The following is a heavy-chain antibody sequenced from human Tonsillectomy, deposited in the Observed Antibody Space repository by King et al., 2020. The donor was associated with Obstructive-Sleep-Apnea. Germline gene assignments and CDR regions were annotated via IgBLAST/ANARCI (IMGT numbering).Heavy chain of an antibody. D-gene: IGHD1-20*01. J-gene: IGHJ4*02. CDR2: IYYSGST. V-gene: IGHV4-39*07. CDR1: GGSISSSSYY. Sequence: LQLQESGPGLVKPSETLSLTCTVSGGSISSSSYYWGWIRQPPGKGLEWIGSIYYSGSTYYNPSLKSRVTISVDTSKNQFSLKLSSVTAADTAVYYCASPYNWNDASYFDDWGQGTLVTVSS. CDR3: ASPYNWNDASYFDD.